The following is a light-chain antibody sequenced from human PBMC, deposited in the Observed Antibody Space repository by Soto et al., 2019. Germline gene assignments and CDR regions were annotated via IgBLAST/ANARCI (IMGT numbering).Light chain of an antibody. V-gene: IGKV1-9*01. CDR2: AAS. CDR1: QGISNF. J-gene: IGKJ4*01. CDR3: QQLNSYPLT. Sequence: DIQLTQSPSFLSASVGDRVTMTCRASQGISNFLAWYQQKPGRAPKLLIYAASTLHRGVPSRFSGSGSGTEFTLTISSLQPEDFATYYCQQLNSYPLTFGGGTKVEIK.